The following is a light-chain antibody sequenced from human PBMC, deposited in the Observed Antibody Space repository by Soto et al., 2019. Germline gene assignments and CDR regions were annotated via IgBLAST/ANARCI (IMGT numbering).Light chain of an antibody. J-gene: IGLJ2*01. Sequence: QAVVTQPRSVSGSLGQSVTMSCTGTSSDVGAYNYVSWYQQFPGKVPKVLIFDVTQRPSGVPDRFSGSKSGNTASLTISGLQAEDEADYYCCSYAGSYMVVFGGGTQLTVL. CDR2: DVT. CDR1: SSDVGAYNY. V-gene: IGLV2-11*01. CDR3: CSYAGSYMVV.